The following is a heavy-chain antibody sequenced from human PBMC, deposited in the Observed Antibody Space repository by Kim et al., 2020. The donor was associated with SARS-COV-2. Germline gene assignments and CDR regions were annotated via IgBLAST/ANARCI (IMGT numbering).Heavy chain of an antibody. CDR1: GCSISSYY. D-gene: IGHD3-10*01. Sequence: SETLSLTCTASGCSISSYYWSWIRQPPGKGLEWIGYIYYSGSTNYNPSLMSRVTITVDTTKNQFSFKQITVTAADAAVYYCAKDLMVWGGGTLYYYYGMDVWGQGTTVTVSS. V-gene: IGHV4-59*01. CDR2: IYYSGST. J-gene: IGHJ6*02. CDR3: AKDLMVWGGGTLYYYYGMDV.